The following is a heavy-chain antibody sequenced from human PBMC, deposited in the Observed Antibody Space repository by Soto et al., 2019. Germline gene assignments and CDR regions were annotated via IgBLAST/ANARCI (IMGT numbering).Heavy chain of an antibody. D-gene: IGHD6-13*01. Sequence: SETLSLTCAVSGVSISSGNWWTWVRQSPQRGLEYIGEIFHDGTANYYPSFERRVAISVDTSKNQFSLKLTSVTATDTGVYYCATTPGLSPAGSFDWWGQGILVTVSS. CDR1: GVSISSGNW. V-gene: IGHV4-4*02. CDR2: IFHDGTA. CDR3: ATTPGLSPAGSFDW. J-gene: IGHJ4*02.